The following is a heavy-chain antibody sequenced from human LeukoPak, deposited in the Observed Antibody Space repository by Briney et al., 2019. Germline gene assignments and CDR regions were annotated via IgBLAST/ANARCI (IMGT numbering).Heavy chain of an antibody. V-gene: IGHV4-4*02. CDR1: GGSISSSNG. CDR2: IYHSGST. CDR3: ARDLYGSGSYET. D-gene: IGHD3-10*01. Sequence: TTSETLSLTCAVSGGSISSSNGWSWVRQPPGKGLGWIGEIYHSGSTNYNPSLKSRVTISVDKSKNQFSLKLSSVTAADTAVYYCARDLYGSGSYETWGQGTLVTVSS. J-gene: IGHJ4*02.